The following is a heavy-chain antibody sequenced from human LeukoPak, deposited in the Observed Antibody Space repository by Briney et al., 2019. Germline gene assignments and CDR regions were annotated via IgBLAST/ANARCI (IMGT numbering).Heavy chain of an antibody. CDR3: ARGGSSSSVNHFDY. V-gene: IGHV4-59*01. Sequence: PSETLSLTCNVSGGSISSYYWSWIRQPPGKGLEWIGYIYYSGSTNYNPSLESRVTISVDTSKNQLSPKLTSVTAADTAVYYCARGGSSSSVNHFDYWGQGTLVTVSS. CDR2: IYYSGST. D-gene: IGHD6-13*01. J-gene: IGHJ4*02. CDR1: GGSISSYY.